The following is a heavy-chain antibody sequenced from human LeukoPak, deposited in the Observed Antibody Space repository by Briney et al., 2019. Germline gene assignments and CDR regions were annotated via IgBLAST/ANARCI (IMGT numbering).Heavy chain of an antibody. D-gene: IGHD2-2*01. CDR2: ISYDGSDK. CDR1: GFTLSSYA. J-gene: IGHJ4*02. CDR3: ARGGGLYCRSTSCYADFDY. Sequence: GGSLRLSCAASGFTLSSYAMNWVRQAPGKGLEWVAVISYDGSDKYYEDSVEGRFTISRDNSKNTLSLQMNGLRPEDTAVYYCARGGGLYCRSTSCYADFDYWGQGTLVTVSS. V-gene: IGHV3-30-3*01.